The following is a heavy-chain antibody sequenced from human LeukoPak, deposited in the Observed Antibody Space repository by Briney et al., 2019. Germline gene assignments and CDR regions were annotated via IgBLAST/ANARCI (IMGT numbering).Heavy chain of an antibody. D-gene: IGHD6-13*01. CDR3: AKDMAAIAAAGFAFDI. V-gene: IGHV3-9*01. J-gene: IGHJ3*02. CDR1: GFTFDDYA. CDR2: ISWNSGSI. Sequence: PGGSLRLSCAASGFTFDDYAMHWVRQAPGKGLEWVSGISWNSGSIGYADSVKGRFTISRDNAKNSLYLQMNSLRAEDTALYYCAKDMAAIAAAGFAFDIWGQGTMVTVSS.